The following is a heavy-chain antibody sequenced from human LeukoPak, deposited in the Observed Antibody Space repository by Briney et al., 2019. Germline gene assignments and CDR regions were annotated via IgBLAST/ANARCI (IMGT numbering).Heavy chain of an antibody. CDR3: ARRMGPGEGDY. D-gene: IGHD3-10*01. J-gene: IGHJ4*02. V-gene: IGHV3-21*01. Sequence: GESLKISCAASGFTFSSYSMNWVRQAPGKGLEWVSSISSSSSYIYYADSVKGRFTISRDNAKNSLYLQMNSLRAEDTAVYYCARRMGPGEGDYWGQGTLVTVSS. CDR1: GFTFSSYS. CDR2: ISSSSSYI.